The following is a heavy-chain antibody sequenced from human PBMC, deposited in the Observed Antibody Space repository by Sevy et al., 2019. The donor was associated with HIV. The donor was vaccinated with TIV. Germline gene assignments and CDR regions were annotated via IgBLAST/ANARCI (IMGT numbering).Heavy chain of an antibody. D-gene: IGHD3-3*01. CDR3: ATNLGIFGVVSWFDP. Sequence: ASVKVSCKVSGYTLTELSMHWVRQAPGKGLEWMGGFDPEDGETIYAQKFQGRVTMTGDTSTDAAYMELSSLRSEDTAVYYCATNLGIFGVVSWFDPWGQGTLVTVSS. CDR1: GYTLTELS. J-gene: IGHJ5*02. V-gene: IGHV1-24*01. CDR2: FDPEDGET.